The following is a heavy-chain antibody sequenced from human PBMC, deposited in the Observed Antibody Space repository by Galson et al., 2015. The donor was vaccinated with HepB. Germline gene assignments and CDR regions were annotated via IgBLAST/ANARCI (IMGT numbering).Heavy chain of an antibody. CDR2: ISGSGGST. CDR1: GFTFSTYG. CDR3: ARVYIWGSYRAFDY. D-gene: IGHD3-16*02. Sequence: SLRLSCAASGFTFSTYGMTWVRQAPGKGLEWVSGISGSGGSTYYADSVKGRFTISRDNSKNTLYLQMNSLRAEDTAVYYCARVYIWGSYRAFDYWGQGTLVTVSS. J-gene: IGHJ4*02. V-gene: IGHV3-23*01.